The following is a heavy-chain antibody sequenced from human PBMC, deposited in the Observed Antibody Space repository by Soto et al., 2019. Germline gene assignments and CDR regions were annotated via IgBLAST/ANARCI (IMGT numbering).Heavy chain of an antibody. CDR1: GYTFTGYY. D-gene: IGHD2-2*02. CDR3: AREPGYCSSTSCYTSAEYFQH. J-gene: IGHJ1*01. V-gene: IGHV1-2*04. CDR2: INPNSGGT. Sequence: ASVKVSCKASGYTFTGYYMHWVRQAPGQGLEWMGWINPNSGGTNYAQKFQGWVTMTRDTPISTAYMELSRLRSDDTAVYYYAREPGYCSSTSCYTSAEYFQHWGQGTLVTVSS.